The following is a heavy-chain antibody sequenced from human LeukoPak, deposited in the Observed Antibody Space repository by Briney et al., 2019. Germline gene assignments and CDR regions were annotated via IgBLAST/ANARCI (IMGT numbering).Heavy chain of an antibody. V-gene: IGHV4-38-2*02. CDR3: ARAGGCSGGSCDYYYYMDV. J-gene: IGHJ6*03. CDR2: IYYSGST. CDR1: GYSISSGYY. Sequence: KSSETLSLTCTVSGYSISSGYYWGWIRQPPGKGLEWIGSIYYSGSTFYNPSLKSRVTISVDTSKNQFSLKLSSVTAADTAVYYCARAGGCSGGSCDYYYYMDVWGEGTTVTISS. D-gene: IGHD2-15*01.